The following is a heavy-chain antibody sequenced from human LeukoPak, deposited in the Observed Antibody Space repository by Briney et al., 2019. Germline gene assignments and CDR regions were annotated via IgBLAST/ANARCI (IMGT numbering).Heavy chain of an antibody. Sequence: GASVKVSCKASGYTFTSYGISWVRQAPGQGLEWMGWISAYNANTNYAQKLQGRVTMTTDTSTRTAYMELRSLRSDDTAVYYCARDPGGLYDSRGPDYWGQGTLVTVSS. D-gene: IGHD3-22*01. CDR2: ISAYNANT. V-gene: IGHV1-18*01. J-gene: IGHJ4*02. CDR1: GYTFTSYG. CDR3: ARDPGGLYDSRGPDY.